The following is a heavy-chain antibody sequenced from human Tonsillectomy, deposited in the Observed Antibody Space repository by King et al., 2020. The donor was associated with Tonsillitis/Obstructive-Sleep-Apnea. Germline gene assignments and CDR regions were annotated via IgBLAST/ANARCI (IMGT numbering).Heavy chain of an antibody. J-gene: IGHJ5*02. D-gene: IGHD5-18*01. CDR1: GFTFSSYA. Sequence: VQLVESGGGVVQPGRSLRLSCAASGFTFSSYALHWVRQAPGKGLEWVAVISYDGSIKYYADSVKGRFTISRDNSKNTLYLQMSSLRPEDTAVYYCATLKENTADNWFDPWGQGTLVSVSS. V-gene: IGHV3-30*04. CDR3: ATLKENTADNWFDP. CDR2: ISYDGSIK.